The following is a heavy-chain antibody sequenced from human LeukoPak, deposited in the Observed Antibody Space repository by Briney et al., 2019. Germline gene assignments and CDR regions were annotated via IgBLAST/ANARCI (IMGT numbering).Heavy chain of an antibody. V-gene: IGHV4-39*07. J-gene: IGHJ5*02. Sequence: SETLSLTCTVSGGSISSSSYYWGWIRQPPGKGLEWIGSIYYSGSTYYNPSLKSRVTISVDTSKNRFSLKLSSVTAADTAVYYCARFSSGGDFDPWGQGTLVTVSS. CDR3: ARFSSGGDFDP. CDR1: GGSISSSSYY. D-gene: IGHD6-19*01. CDR2: IYYSGST.